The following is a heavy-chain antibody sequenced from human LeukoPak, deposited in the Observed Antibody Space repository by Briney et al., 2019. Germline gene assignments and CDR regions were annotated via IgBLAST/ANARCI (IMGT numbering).Heavy chain of an antibody. CDR3: ARRIGRRYYGSSGYIYNDWFDP. D-gene: IGHD3-22*01. CDR1: GFTFSDYY. J-gene: IGHJ5*02. V-gene: IGHV3-11*06. CDR2: ISSSSSYT. Sequence: GGSLRLSCAASGFTFSDYYMSWIRQAPGKGLEWVSYISSSSSYTNYADSVKGRFTISRDNAKNSLYLQMNSLRAEDTAVYYCARRIGRRYYGSSGYIYNDWFDPWGQGTLVTVSS.